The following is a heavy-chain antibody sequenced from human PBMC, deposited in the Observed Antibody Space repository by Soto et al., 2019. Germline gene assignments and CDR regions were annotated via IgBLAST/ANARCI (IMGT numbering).Heavy chain of an antibody. CDR1: GYTFTSYS. D-gene: IGHD3-22*01. V-gene: IGHV1-3*01. CDR3: ARGSGPMIEWH. CDR2: INAGNGNT. J-gene: IGHJ4*02. Sequence: ASVKVSCKASGYTFTSYSMHWVRQAPGQRLEWMGWINAGNGNTKYSQKFQGRVTITRDTSASTAYMELSSLRSQDTAVYYCARGSGPMIEWHWGQGTLVTVSS.